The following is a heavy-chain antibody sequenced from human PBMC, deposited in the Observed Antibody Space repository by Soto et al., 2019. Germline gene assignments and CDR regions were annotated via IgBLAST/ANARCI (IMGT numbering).Heavy chain of an antibody. CDR1: GGSVTNADYY. CDR3: AREHGIWSGYYKSGYFDY. D-gene: IGHD3-3*01. J-gene: IGHJ4*02. Sequence: SETLSLTCTVSGGSVTNADYYWSWIRQPPGKGLEWIGYIYYSGSTYYSPSLKSRVTISLDTSKNQFSLKLSSVTAADTAVYYCAREHGIWSGYYKSGYFDYWGQGTLVTVSS. V-gene: IGHV4-30-4*01. CDR2: IYYSGST.